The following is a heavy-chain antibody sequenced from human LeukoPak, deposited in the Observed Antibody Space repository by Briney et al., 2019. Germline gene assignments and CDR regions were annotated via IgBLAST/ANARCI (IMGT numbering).Heavy chain of an antibody. D-gene: IGHD3-22*01. CDR1: GFTFSSHS. J-gene: IGHJ4*02. Sequence: GGSLRLSCAASGFTFSSHSMNWVRQAPGKGLEWVSYISSSSSTIYYADSVKGRFTISRGNAKNSLYLQMNSLRAEDTAVYYCARGAYYYEDWGQGTLVTVSS. V-gene: IGHV3-48*01. CDR2: ISSSSSTI. CDR3: ARGAYYYED.